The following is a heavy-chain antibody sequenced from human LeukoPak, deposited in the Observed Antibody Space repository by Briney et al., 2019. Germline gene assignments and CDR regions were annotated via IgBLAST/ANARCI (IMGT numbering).Heavy chain of an antibody. V-gene: IGHV3-23*01. D-gene: IGHD3-3*01. CDR1: GFTFSSYA. J-gene: IGHJ4*02. Sequence: GGSLRLSCAASGFTFSSYAMSWVRQAPAKGLEWVSAISGSGGSTYYADSVKGRFTMSRDNSKNTLYLQMNSLRAEDTAVYYCARDHDFWSGGGYWGQGTLVTVSS. CDR3: ARDHDFWSGGGY. CDR2: ISGSGGST.